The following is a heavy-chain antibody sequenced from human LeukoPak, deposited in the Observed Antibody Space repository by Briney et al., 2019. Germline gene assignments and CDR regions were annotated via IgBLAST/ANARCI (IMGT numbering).Heavy chain of an antibody. CDR2: SLGHTNSM. V-gene: IGHV3-11*01. Sequence: GGSLRLSCAASGFTFSDYSMSWIRQAPGKGLECVSYSLGHTNSMYYADSVKGRFTISRDNAKNSLYLQLNSLRAEDTAVYMRVRWDSTASHFYYFDYWGQGALVIVSS. CDR3: VRWDSTASHFYYFDY. CDR1: GFTFSDYS. D-gene: IGHD2/OR15-2a*01. J-gene: IGHJ4*02.